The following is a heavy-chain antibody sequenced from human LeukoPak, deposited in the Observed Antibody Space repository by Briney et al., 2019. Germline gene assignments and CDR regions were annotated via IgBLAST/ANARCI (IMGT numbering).Heavy chain of an antibody. Sequence: SETLSLTCTVSGGSISSYYWSWIRQPPGKGLEWIGYIYYSGSTNYNPSLKSRVTISVDTSKNQFSLKLSSVTAADTAVYYCARAYSNTELDYGGQGPLATV. CDR2: IYYSGST. D-gene: IGHD4-11*01. CDR1: GGSISSYY. J-gene: IGHJ4*02. V-gene: IGHV4-59*01. CDR3: ARAYSNTELDY.